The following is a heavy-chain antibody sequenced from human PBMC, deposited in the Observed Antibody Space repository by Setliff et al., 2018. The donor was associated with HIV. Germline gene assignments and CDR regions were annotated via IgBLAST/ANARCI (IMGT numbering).Heavy chain of an antibody. Sequence: GGSLRLSCAASGFAFGTYWMSWVRQAPGKGLEWVAIIKQDERRYVDSVKGRFTISRDDARNSLYLQMNNLRVEDTAVYYCAGSRGYFVQADWGQGTLVTVSS. J-gene: IGHJ4*02. D-gene: IGHD3-22*01. CDR3: AGSRGYFVQAD. CDR1: GFAFGTYW. CDR2: IKQDER. V-gene: IGHV3-7*01.